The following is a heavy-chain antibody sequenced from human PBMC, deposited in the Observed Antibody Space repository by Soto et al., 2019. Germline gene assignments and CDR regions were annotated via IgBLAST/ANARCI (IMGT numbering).Heavy chain of an antibody. CDR2: ISGSGGRK. Sequence: GGFLRLSCAVSGFTFSSYAMSWVRQAPGKGLEWVSAISGSGGRKYYADSLKGRFTISRDNSKNTLYLQMNSLRAEDTAVYYCARTYYDILTGYYPDGYFYYMDVWGKGTTVTVSS. J-gene: IGHJ6*03. CDR3: ARTYYDILTGYYPDGYFYYMDV. V-gene: IGHV3-23*01. D-gene: IGHD3-9*01. CDR1: GFTFSSYA.